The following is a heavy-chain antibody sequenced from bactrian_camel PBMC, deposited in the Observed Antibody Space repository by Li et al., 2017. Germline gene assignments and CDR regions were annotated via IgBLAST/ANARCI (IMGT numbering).Heavy chain of an antibody. J-gene: IGHJ6*01. Sequence: VQLVESGGGSVQAGGSLRLSCAASGFTFSLHIMKWVRQAPGKELEWVSSISSDGIITNYADGVKGRFAISRDNAKKTLHLELNSLKSEDTAMYYCALGDNKGQGTQVTVSS. D-gene: IGHD3*01. V-gene: IGHV3S40*01. CDR1: GFTFSLHI. CDR2: ISSDGIIT.